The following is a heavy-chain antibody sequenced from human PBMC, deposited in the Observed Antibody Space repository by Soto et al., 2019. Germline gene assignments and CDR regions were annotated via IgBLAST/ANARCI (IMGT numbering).Heavy chain of an antibody. CDR1: GFMFDSFA. CDR2: INGGSDSI. D-gene: IGHD6-19*01. J-gene: IGHJ4*02. V-gene: IGHV3-48*02. CDR3: AKSGDSAGWGIDF. Sequence: EVQLVESRGGLVQPGGALRLDCVGSGFMFDSFAMNWVRQAPGKGLEWVAYINGGSDSIYYAESVKGRFTISRDNARNSLSLQMNSLSDEDTAVYYCAKSGDSAGWGIDFWGQGTLVTVSS.